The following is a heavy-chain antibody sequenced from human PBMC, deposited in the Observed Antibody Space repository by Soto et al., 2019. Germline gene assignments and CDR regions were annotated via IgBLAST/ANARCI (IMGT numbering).Heavy chain of an antibody. Sequence: GESLKISCKGSGHSFTSYWIGWVRQMPGKGLEWMGIIYPGDSDTRYSPSFQGQVTISADKSISTAYLQWSSLKASDTAMYYCARHGGGIAVAGTWGGFDIWGQGTMVTVSS. D-gene: IGHD6-19*01. CDR3: ARHGGGIAVAGTWGGFDI. J-gene: IGHJ3*02. CDR2: IYPGDSDT. V-gene: IGHV5-51*01. CDR1: GHSFTSYW.